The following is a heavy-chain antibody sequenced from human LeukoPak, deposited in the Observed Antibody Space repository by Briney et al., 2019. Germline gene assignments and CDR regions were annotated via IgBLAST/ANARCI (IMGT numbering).Heavy chain of an antibody. V-gene: IGHV3-30*02. Sequence: GGSLRLSCAASGFTFSSYGMHWVRQAPAKGREGVAFIRYDGSNKYYADSVKGRFTISRDNSKNTLYLQMNSLRAEDTAVYYCAKSRYSSSWYLVDYWGQGTLVTVSS. J-gene: IGHJ4*02. CDR2: IRYDGSNK. CDR3: AKSRYSSSWYLVDY. D-gene: IGHD6-13*01. CDR1: GFTFSSYG.